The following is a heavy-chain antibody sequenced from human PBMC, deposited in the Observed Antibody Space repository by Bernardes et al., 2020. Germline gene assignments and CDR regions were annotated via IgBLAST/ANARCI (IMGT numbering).Heavy chain of an antibody. CDR2: INPNSGGT. V-gene: IGHV1-2*04. CDR1: GYTFTGYY. D-gene: IGHD6-6*01. Sequence: ASVKVSCKASGYTFTGYYMHWVRQAPGQGLEWMGWINPNSGGTNYAQKFQGWVTMTRDTSISTAYMELSRLRSDDTAVYYCARSILAARPGRSGGYFDYWGQGTLVTVSS. CDR3: ARSILAARPGRSGGYFDY. J-gene: IGHJ4*02.